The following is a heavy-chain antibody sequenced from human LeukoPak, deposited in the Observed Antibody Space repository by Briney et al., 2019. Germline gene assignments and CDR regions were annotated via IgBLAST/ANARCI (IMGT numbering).Heavy chain of an antibody. CDR1: GFTFSDYY. J-gene: IGHJ4*02. CDR3: ARDRESYDILTGYSLLH. V-gene: IGHV3-30-3*01. D-gene: IGHD3-9*01. Sequence: PGGPLRLSWAASGFTFSDYYISGARQAPGKARVWVVVISYDGSNKYYADSVKGRFTISRDNSKNTLYLQMNSLRSEDTAVYYCARDRESYDILTGYSLLHWGQGTLVTVSS. CDR2: ISYDGSNK.